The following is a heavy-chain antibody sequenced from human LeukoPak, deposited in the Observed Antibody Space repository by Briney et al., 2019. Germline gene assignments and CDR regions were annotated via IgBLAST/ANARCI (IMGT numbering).Heavy chain of an antibody. D-gene: IGHD3-10*01. CDR1: GGTFSSYA. CDR3: ARVIKLRVRGQIWGPFDY. CDR2: IIPILGIA. V-gene: IGHV1-69*04. Sequence: SVKVSCKASGGTFSSYAISWVRQAPGQGLEWMGRIIPILGIANYAQKFQGRVTITADKSTSTAYMELSSLRSEDTAVYYCARVIKLRVRGQIWGPFDYWGQGTLVTVSS. J-gene: IGHJ4*02.